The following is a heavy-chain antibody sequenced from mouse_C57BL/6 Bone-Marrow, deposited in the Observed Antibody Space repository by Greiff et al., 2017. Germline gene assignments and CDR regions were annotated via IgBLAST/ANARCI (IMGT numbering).Heavy chain of an antibody. CDR1: GYTFTDYY. Sequence: EVQLQQSGPELVKPGASVKISCKASGYTFTDYYMNWVKQSHGKSLEWIGDINPNNGGTSYNQKFKGKATLPVDKSSSTAYMELRSLTSEDAAVYYVARPLAYWGQGTLVTVSA. CDR2: INPNNGGT. CDR3: ARPLAY. V-gene: IGHV1-26*01. J-gene: IGHJ3*01.